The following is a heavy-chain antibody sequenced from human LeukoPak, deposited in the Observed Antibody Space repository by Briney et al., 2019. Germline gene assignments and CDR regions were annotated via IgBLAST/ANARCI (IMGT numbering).Heavy chain of an antibody. CDR1: GFTFSSYA. CDR2: ISSNGGST. D-gene: IGHD3-22*01. Sequence: PGGSLRLSCAASGFTFSSYAMHWVRQAPGKGLEYVSAISSNGGSTYYANSVKGRFTISRDNSKNTLYLQMGSLRAEDMAVYYCARSYYCDSSGYYRPFFDYWGQGTLVTVSS. CDR3: ARSYYCDSSGYYRPFFDY. V-gene: IGHV3-64*01. J-gene: IGHJ4*02.